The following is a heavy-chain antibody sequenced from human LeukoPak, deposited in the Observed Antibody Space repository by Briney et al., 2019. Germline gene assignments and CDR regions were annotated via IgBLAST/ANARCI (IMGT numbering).Heavy chain of an antibody. CDR2: INPNSGGA. D-gene: IGHD7-27*01. CDR1: GYSFIGYY. V-gene: IGHV1-2*02. J-gene: IGHJ3*02. CDR3: AKSTNWGSISDGFDI. Sequence: ASVKVSCKASGYSFIGYYIHWVRQAPGQGLEWMGWINPNSGGANYAQKFQGRVTITRDTSISTVYMELTRLRSDDTAMYYCAKSTNWGSISDGFDIWGQGTMVTVAS.